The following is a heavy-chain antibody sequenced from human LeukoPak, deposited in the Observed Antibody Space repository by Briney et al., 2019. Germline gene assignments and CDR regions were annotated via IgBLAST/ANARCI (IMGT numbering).Heavy chain of an antibody. J-gene: IGHJ4*02. CDR3: AKSASLRYFDWLLFGGYFDY. CDR1: GFTFSSYA. Sequence: GGSLRLSCAASGFTFSSYAMSWVRQAPGKGLEWVSAISGSGGSTYYADSVKGRFTISRDNSKNTPYLQMNSLRAEDTAVYYCAKSASLRYFDWLLFGGYFDYWGQGTLVTVSS. CDR2: ISGSGGST. V-gene: IGHV3-23*01. D-gene: IGHD3-9*01.